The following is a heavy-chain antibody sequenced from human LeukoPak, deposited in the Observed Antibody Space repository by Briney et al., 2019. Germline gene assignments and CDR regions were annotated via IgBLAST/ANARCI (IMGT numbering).Heavy chain of an antibody. V-gene: IGHV3-30*03. CDR3: ARDSARRVGAAQDFDY. Sequence: QAGGSLRLSCAASGFTFSSYGMHWVRQAPGKGLEWVAVISYDGNNKYYADSVKGRFTISRDNSKNTLYLQMNSLRAEDTAVYYCARDSARRVGAAQDFDYWGQGTLVTVSS. CDR2: ISYDGNNK. CDR1: GFTFSSYG. J-gene: IGHJ4*02. D-gene: IGHD1-26*01.